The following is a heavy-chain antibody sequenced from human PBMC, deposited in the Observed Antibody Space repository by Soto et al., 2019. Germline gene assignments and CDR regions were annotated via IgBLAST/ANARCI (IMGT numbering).Heavy chain of an antibody. D-gene: IGHD3-9*01. V-gene: IGHV3-21*01. CDR3: ARDLGILTPNWFDP. CDR2: ISSSSSYI. Sequence: GGSLRLSCAASGFTFSSYSMNWVRQAPGKGLEWVSSISSSSSYIYYADSVKGRFTISRDNAKNSLYLQMNSLRAEDTAVYYCARDLGILTPNWFDPWGQGTLVTVSS. J-gene: IGHJ5*02. CDR1: GFTFSSYS.